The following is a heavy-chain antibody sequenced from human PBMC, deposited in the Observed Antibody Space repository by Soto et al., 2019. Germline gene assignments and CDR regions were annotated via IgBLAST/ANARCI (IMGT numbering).Heavy chain of an antibody. D-gene: IGHD5-12*01. CDR1: GAYVRGAGYS. CDR2: VYQSGRT. J-gene: IGHJ4*02. CDR3: ARGQSIVAAIDYFDY. V-gene: IGHV4-30-4*07. Sequence: PSETLSLTCSVSGAYVRGAGYSWSWMRQPPGKGLEWIGYVYQSGRTYGSVTTSYNPSLKSRVTISVDRSTNQFSLKLISVTAADTAVYFCARGQSIVAAIDYFDYWGQGSLVTVSS.